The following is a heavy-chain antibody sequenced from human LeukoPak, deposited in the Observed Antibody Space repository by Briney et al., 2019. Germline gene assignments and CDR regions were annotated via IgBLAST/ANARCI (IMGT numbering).Heavy chain of an antibody. J-gene: IGHJ4*02. CDR1: GYTFTSYG. V-gene: IGHV1-18*01. Sequence: ASVKVSCKASGYTFTSYGISWVRQAPGQGLEWMGWISAYNGNTNYAQKLQGRVTMTTDTSTSTAYMELRSLRSDDTAVYYCAKDKDSGYPQTLDYWGQGTLVTVSS. D-gene: IGHD5-12*01. CDR3: AKDKDSGYPQTLDY. CDR2: ISAYNGNT.